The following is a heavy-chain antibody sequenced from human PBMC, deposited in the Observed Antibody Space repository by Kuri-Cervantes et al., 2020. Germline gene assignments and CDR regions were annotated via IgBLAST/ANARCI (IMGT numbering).Heavy chain of an antibody. Sequence: ESLKISCTVSGGSISSYYWSWIRQSPGKGLEWIGYIYYSGSTNYNPSLKSRVTISVDTSKNQFSLKLSSVTAADTAVYYCAREMTFGEPPDYWGQGTLVTVSS. V-gene: IGHV4-59*01. CDR1: GGSISSYY. D-gene: IGHD3-16*01. J-gene: IGHJ4*02. CDR3: AREMTFGEPPDY. CDR2: IYYSGST.